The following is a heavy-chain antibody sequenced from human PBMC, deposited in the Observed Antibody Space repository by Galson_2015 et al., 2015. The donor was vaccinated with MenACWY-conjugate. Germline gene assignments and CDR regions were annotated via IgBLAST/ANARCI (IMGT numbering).Heavy chain of an antibody. CDR1: GFSFSSYD. Sequence: RLSCAASGFSFSSYDMPWVRQAPGKGLDWVAVISYDGSNKYYADSVKGRFTISRDKNTLYLEMISLRGEDTAVYYCARVYSGSPDYGMDVWGQGTTVTVSS. CDR3: ARVYSGSPDYGMDV. V-gene: IGHV3-30*04. CDR2: ISYDGSNK. J-gene: IGHJ6*02. D-gene: IGHD1-26*01.